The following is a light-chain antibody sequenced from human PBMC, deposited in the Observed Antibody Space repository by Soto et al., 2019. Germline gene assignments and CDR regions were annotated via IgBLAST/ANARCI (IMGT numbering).Light chain of an antibody. CDR2: RAS. J-gene: IGKJ1*01. CDR3: QQYDSYPWT. Sequence: DIQMSPSPSSLSASVGDRVTITRPASQSISTWLAWFQQKPGKAPKLLIYRASSLEGGAPSRFSGSGSGTEFTLTISSLQPDDFATYYCQQYDSYPWTFGQGTKVDIK. V-gene: IGKV1-5*03. CDR1: QSISTW.